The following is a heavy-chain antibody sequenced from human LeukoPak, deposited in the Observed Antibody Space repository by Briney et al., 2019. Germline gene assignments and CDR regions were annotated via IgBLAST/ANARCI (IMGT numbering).Heavy chain of an antibody. D-gene: IGHD3-10*01. Sequence: GGSLRLSCAASGFTFSRYWMSWVRQAPGKGLEWVAKIKQDGSEKYCVDSVKGRFTISRDNAKNSLYLQMNSLRAEDTAVYYCARVRYGSHFDYWGQGTLVTVSS. CDR1: GFTFSRYW. CDR3: ARVRYGSHFDY. CDR2: IKQDGSEK. V-gene: IGHV3-7*03. J-gene: IGHJ4*02.